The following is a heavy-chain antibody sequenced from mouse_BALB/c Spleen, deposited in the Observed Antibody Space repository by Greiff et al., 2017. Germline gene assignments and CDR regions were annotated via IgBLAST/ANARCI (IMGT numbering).Heavy chain of an antibody. D-gene: IGHD2-1*01. CDR3: ARIYYGNHYAMDY. CDR1: GYTFTSYW. CDR2: INPSTGYT. Sequence: QVQLQQSGAELAKPGASVKMSCKASGYTFTSYWMHWVKQRPGQGLEWIGYINPSTGYTEYNQKFKDKATLTADKSSGTAYMQLSSLTSEDSAVYYCARIYYGNHYAMDYWGQGTSVTVSS. J-gene: IGHJ4*01. V-gene: IGHV1-7*01.